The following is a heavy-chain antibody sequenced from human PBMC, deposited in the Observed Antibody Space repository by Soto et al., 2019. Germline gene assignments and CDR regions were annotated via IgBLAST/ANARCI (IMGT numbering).Heavy chain of an antibody. V-gene: IGHV3-23*01. CDR2: ISGSGGST. CDR1: GFTFSSYA. D-gene: IGHD2-15*01. J-gene: IGHJ4*02. CDR3: ARVVCSGGSCYDY. Sequence: GGSLRLSCAASGFTFSSYAMSWVRQAPGKGLEWVSAISGSGGSTYYADSVKGRFTISRDNSKNTLYLQMSSLRAEDTAVYYCARVVCSGGSCYDYWGQGTLVTVSS.